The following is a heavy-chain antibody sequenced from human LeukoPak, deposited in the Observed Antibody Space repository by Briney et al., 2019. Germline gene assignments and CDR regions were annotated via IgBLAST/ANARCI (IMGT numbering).Heavy chain of an antibody. Sequence: PGGSLRLSCAASGFTVITNDMTWVRQAPGKGLEWVSVLYSDGNTKYADSVQGRFTISRDNSKNTLCLEMNSLSPDDTAVYYCARGVEPQAANTLAYCVQGTLVTVSS. J-gene: IGHJ4*02. V-gene: IGHV3-53*01. CDR1: GFTVITND. CDR3: ARGVEPQAANTLAY. D-gene: IGHD1-14*01. CDR2: LYSDGNT.